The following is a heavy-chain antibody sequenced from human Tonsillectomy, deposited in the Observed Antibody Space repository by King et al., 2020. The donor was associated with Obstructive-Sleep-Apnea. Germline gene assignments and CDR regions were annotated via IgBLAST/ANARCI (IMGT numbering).Heavy chain of an antibody. CDR2: IIPIPGIA. J-gene: IGHJ3*02. CDR1: GGTFSSYA. V-gene: IGHV1-69*09. Sequence: VQLVESGAEVKKPGSSVKVSCKASGGTFSSYAISWVRQAPGQGLEWMVGIIPIPGIANDAQKFQGRVTITADKYTRTAYMELSSMRSEDTAVYYCASDSITGTTYAFDIWGQGTMVTVSS. D-gene: IGHD1-7*01. CDR3: ASDSITGTTYAFDI.